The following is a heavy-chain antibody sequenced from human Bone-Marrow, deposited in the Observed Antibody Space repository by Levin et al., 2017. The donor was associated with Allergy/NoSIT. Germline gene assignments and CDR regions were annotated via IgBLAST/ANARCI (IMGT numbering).Heavy chain of an antibody. CDR3: TNWGNCGGDCYRRRAFDI. D-gene: IGHD2-21*02. CDR2: IRSKAYGGTT. J-gene: IGHJ3*02. Sequence: GGSLRLSCTASGFTFGDYAMSWFRQAPGKGLEWVGFIRSKAYGGTTEYAASVKGRFTISRDDSKSIAYLQMNSLKTEDTAVYYCTNWGNCGGDCYRRRAFDIWGQGTMVTVSS. V-gene: IGHV3-49*03. CDR1: GFTFGDYA.